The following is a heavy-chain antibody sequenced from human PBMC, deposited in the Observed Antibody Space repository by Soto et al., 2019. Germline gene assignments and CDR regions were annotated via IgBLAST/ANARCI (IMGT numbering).Heavy chain of an antibody. CDR3: ASRFSSSWYEGWFDP. Sequence: SVKVSCKASGYTFTSYDINWVRQATVQGLEWMGWMNPNSGNTGYAQKFQGRVTMTRNTSISTAYMELSSLRSEDTAVYYCASRFSSSWYEGWFDPWGQGTLVTVSS. D-gene: IGHD6-13*01. J-gene: IGHJ5*02. CDR2: MNPNSGNT. V-gene: IGHV1-8*01. CDR1: GYTFTSYD.